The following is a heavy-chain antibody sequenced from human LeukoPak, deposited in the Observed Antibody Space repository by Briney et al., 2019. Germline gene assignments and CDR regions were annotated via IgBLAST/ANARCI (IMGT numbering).Heavy chain of an antibody. D-gene: IGHD3-22*01. CDR2: VDHTGST. J-gene: IGHJ5*02. Sequence: SETLSLTCSVSDDSITMYYWTWIRQPPGKGLEWIGYVDHTGSTNFNPSLNGRVSISRDTTKNLFSLRLSSVTAADTAVYYCARESDSSAYYQISNYFDPWGQGALVTVSS. V-gene: IGHV4-59*12. CDR3: ARESDSSAYYQISNYFDP. CDR1: DDSITMYY.